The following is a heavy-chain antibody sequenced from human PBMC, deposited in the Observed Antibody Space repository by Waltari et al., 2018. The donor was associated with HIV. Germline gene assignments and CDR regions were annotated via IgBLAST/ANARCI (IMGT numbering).Heavy chain of an antibody. CDR2: MFHNGST. J-gene: IGHJ5*02. CDR1: GYSISSGDF. CDR3: AREWGTLMVAWFDP. D-gene: IGHD3-10*01. V-gene: IGHV4-38-2*02. Sequence: QVQLQESGSGLVKPSETLSLTCAVSGYSISSGDFWGRNRQPPGKALECIGSMFHNGSTYYNPSPKSRVTISVDTSKNQFSLKLSSVTSADTAIYYCAREWGTLMVAWFDPWGQGTLVTVSS.